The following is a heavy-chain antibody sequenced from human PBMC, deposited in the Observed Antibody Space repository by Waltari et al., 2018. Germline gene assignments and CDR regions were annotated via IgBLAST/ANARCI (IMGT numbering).Heavy chain of an antibody. J-gene: IGHJ4*02. CDR2: IIPILGIA. CDR3: ARGGSGYHFDY. V-gene: IGHV1-69*02. D-gene: IGHD6-13*01. Sequence: QVQLVQSGAEVKKPGSSVKVSCKASGGTFSSYTISWGRQAPGQGLEWMGRIIPILGIANYAQKFQGRVTITADKSTSTAYMELSSLRSEDTAVYYCARGGSGYHFDYWGQGTLVTVSS. CDR1: GGTFSSYT.